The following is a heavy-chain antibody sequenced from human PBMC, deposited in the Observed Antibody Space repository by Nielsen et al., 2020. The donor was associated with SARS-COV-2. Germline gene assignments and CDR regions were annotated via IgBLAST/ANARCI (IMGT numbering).Heavy chain of an antibody. Sequence: GGSLRLSCAASGFIFSSYAMSWVRQAPGKGLEWVSAISSSGGSTYYADSVKGRVTISRDNSRNTLYLQMNSLRAEDTAVYYCAKQREYDYWGQGTLVTVSS. J-gene: IGHJ4*02. V-gene: IGHV3-23*01. D-gene: IGHD6-25*01. CDR3: AKQREYDY. CDR2: ISSSGGST. CDR1: GFIFSSYA.